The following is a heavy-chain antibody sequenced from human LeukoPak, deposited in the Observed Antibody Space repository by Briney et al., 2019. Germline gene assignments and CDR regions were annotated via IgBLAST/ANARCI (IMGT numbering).Heavy chain of an antibody. J-gene: IGHJ4*02. D-gene: IGHD3-16*02. CDR1: GGSFSGYY. Sequence: SETLSLTCAVYGGSFSGYYWSWIRQPPGKGLEWIGEINHSGSTNYNPPLKSRVTISVDTSKNQFSLKLSSVTAADTAVYYCARESMITFGGVIAAFDYWGQGTLVTVSS. V-gene: IGHV4-34*01. CDR2: INHSGST. CDR3: ARESMITFGGVIAAFDY.